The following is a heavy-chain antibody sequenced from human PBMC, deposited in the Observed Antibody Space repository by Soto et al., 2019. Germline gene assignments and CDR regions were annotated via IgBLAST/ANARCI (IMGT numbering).Heavy chain of an antibody. J-gene: IGHJ5*02. CDR1: GGTFSSYA. V-gene: IGHV1-69*13. CDR3: ARDRYDYSNYGPCFDP. CDR2: IIPIFGTA. D-gene: IGHD4-4*01. Sequence: GASVKVSCKASGGTFSSYAISWVRQAPGQGLEWMGGIIPIFGTANYAQKFQGRVTITADESTSTAYMELSSLRSEDTAVYYCARDRYDYSNYGPCFDPWGQGTLVTVSS.